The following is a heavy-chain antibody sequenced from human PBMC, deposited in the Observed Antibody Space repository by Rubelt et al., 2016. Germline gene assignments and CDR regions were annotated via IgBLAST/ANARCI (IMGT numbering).Heavy chain of an antibody. J-gene: IGHJ4*02. Sequence: QVQLQESGPGLVKPSETLSLTCTVSGGSISSSSWSWIRQPAGKGMEWIGRISTSGSTNYHPSLQTRVTMSVDTGKNQFSRKLVAVTCADTAVYYCARTSSGWYGHFYYWGQGTLVTVSS. CDR1: GGSISSSS. D-gene: IGHD6-19*01. V-gene: IGHV4-4*07. CDR2: ISTSGST. CDR3: ARTSSGWYGHFYY.